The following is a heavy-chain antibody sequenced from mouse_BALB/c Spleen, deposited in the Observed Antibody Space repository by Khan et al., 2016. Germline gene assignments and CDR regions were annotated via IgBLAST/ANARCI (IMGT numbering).Heavy chain of an antibody. Sequence: EVELVESGGGLVKPGGSLKLSCAASGFTFSSYAMSWVRQTPEKRLEWVAYISSGGNTFYPDSLKGRFTISRDNARNLLYLQMNSLRSEDTAMYYCTRGVTTVVDYFDYWGQGTTLTVSS. CDR1: GFTFSSYA. V-gene: IGHV5-6-5*01. D-gene: IGHD1-1*01. CDR3: TRGVTTVVDYFDY. J-gene: IGHJ2*01. CDR2: ISSGGNT.